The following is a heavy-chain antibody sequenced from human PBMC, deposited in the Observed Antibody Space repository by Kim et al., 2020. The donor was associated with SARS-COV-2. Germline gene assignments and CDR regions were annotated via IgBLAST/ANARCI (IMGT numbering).Heavy chain of an antibody. CDR3: ARQRWDIVRKGGSDF. CDR2: VYYSGST. Sequence: SETLSLTCTVSGGSISSASNYWGWIRLPPGKGLEWIASVYYSGSTYYNPSLKSRVTISVDTSKNQFSLKLKSVTAADTAVYYCARQRWDIVRKGGSDFWGQGTLVSVS. CDR1: GGSISSASNY. V-gene: IGHV4-39*01. J-gene: IGHJ4*02. D-gene: IGHD5-12*01.